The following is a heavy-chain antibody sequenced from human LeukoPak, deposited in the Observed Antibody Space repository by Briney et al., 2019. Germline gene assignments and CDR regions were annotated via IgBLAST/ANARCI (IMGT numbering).Heavy chain of an antibody. D-gene: IGHD3-22*01. V-gene: IGHV4-4*07. CDR1: GGSISSYY. Sequence: SETLSLTCTVSGGSISSYYLSWIRQPAGKGLEWIGRIYTSGSTNYNPSLKSRVTMSVDTSKNQFSLKLSSVTAADTAVYYCARVVRLADYYDSSGYGFDHWGQGTLVTVSS. CDR3: ARVVRLADYYDSSGYGFDH. CDR2: IYTSGST. J-gene: IGHJ4*02.